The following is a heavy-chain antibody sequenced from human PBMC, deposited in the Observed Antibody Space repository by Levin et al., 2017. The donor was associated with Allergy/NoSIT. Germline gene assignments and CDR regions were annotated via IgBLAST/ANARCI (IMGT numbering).Heavy chain of an antibody. CDR2: ISPYNGNT. J-gene: IGHJ5*02. CDR3: ARDYYYGSGSYRRWFDP. Sequence: PGGSLRLSCKASGYTFTSYGISWVRQAPGQGLEWMGWISPYNGNTNYAQKLQGRVTMTTDTSTSTAYMELRSLRSDDTAVYYCARDYYYGSGSYRRWFDPWGQGTLVTVSS. CDR1: GYTFTSYG. D-gene: IGHD3-10*01. V-gene: IGHV1-18*01.